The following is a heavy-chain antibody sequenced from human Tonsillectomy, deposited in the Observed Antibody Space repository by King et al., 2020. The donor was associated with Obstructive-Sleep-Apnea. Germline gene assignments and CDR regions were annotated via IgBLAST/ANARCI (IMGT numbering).Heavy chain of an antibody. J-gene: IGHJ4*02. CDR1: GGSISSYY. Sequence: VQLQESGPGLVKPSETLSLTCTVSGGSISSYYWSWIRQPPGKGLERVGYISYSGGTNYNPSLQRRVTISVDTAKNQFPLQLGSVTAADPALYYCARSLDSSGYYYTNYWGQGTLVTVSS. D-gene: IGHD3-22*01. V-gene: IGHV4-59*08. CDR3: ARSLDSSGYYYTNY. CDR2: ISYSGGT.